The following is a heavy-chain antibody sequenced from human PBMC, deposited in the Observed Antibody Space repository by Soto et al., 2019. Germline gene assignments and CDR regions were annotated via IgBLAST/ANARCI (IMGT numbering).Heavy chain of an antibody. J-gene: IGHJ4*02. CDR2: IWYDGSNK. D-gene: IGHD3-10*01. V-gene: IGHV3-33*01. Sequence: VAVIWYDGSNKYYADSVKGRFTISRDNSKNTLYLQMNSLRAEDTAVYYCARGGFGEFDDYWGQGTLVTVSS. CDR3: ARGGFGEFDDY.